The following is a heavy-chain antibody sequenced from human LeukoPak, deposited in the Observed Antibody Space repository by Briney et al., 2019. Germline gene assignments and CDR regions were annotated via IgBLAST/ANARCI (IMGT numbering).Heavy chain of an antibody. CDR3: ARGDTWIQSYRYHALDV. D-gene: IGHD5-18*01. Sequence: ASVKVSCKASGYTFTDFGISWVRQAPGLGPEWMGWISAYNGDIIYGQKFQGRVTMTTDTSTNTAYMELRSLRSEDTAVYYCARGDTWIQSYRYHALDVWGQGTTVAVSS. CDR2: ISAYNGDI. V-gene: IGHV1-18*01. J-gene: IGHJ6*02. CDR1: GYTFTDFG.